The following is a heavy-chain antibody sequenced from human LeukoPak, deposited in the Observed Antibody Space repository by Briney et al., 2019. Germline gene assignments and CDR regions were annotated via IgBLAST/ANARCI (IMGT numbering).Heavy chain of an antibody. J-gene: IGHJ6*02. V-gene: IGHV1-69*01. D-gene: IGHD3-10*01. CDR1: GGTFSSYS. CDR3: ARVHYYGSGIERTNYGMDV. Sequence: ASVKVSCKASGGTFSSYSISWVRQVPGQGLEWMGRIIPIFGTTNYAQKFQGRVTITADESASTAYMELSSLRSEDTAVYYCARVHYYGSGIERTNYGMDVWGQGTTVTVSS. CDR2: IIPIFGTT.